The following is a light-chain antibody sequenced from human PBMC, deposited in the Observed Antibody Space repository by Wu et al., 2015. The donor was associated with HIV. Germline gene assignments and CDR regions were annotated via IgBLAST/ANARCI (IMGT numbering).Light chain of an antibody. V-gene: IGKV3-20*01. CDR3: QQSDNSLRT. J-gene: IGKJ1*01. Sequence: ETVLTQSPGTLSLSPGERATLSCRASQSVTSSYLAWYQLKPGQAPRLLIYGASSRATGIPDRFSGSGSGTDFTLTISRLEPEDFAVYYCQQSDNSLRTFGQGTKVEIK. CDR2: GAS. CDR1: QSVTSSY.